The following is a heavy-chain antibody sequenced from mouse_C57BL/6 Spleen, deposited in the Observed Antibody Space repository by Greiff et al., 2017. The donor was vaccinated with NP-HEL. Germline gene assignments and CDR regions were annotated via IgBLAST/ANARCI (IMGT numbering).Heavy chain of an antibody. CDR2: INPNNGGT. Sequence: EVQLQESGPELVKPGASVKIPCKASGYTFTDYNMDWVKQSHGKSLEWIGDINPNNGGTIYNQKFKGKATLTVDKSSSTAYMELRSLTSEDTAVYYCARQLRPSYYFDYWGQGTTLTVSS. D-gene: IGHD3-2*02. J-gene: IGHJ2*01. CDR3: ARQLRPSYYFDY. CDR1: GYTFTDYN. V-gene: IGHV1-18*01.